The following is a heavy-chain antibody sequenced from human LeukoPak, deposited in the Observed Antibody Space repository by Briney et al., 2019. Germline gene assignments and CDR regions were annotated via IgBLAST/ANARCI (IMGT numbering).Heavy chain of an antibody. J-gene: IGHJ5*02. V-gene: IGHV1-69*04. CDR2: IIPILGIA. CDR3: ATDLGWFDP. CDR1: GGTFSSYA. D-gene: IGHD3-16*01. Sequence: SVKVSCKASGGTFSSYAISWVRQAPGQGLEWMGRIIPILGIAIYAQKFQGRVTMTEDTSTDTAYMELSSLRSEDTAVYYCATDLGWFDPWGQGTLVTVSS.